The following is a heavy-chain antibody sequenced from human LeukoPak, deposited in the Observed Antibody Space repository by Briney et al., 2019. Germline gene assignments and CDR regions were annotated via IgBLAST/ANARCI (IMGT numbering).Heavy chain of an antibody. CDR3: ASQRSFNY. CDR1: GFTVSSNY. D-gene: IGHD1-26*01. V-gene: IGHV3-53*01. J-gene: IGHJ4*02. Sequence: GGSLRLSCAASGFTVSSNYMGWVRQAPGKGLEWVSVIYSGGGTYYADSVRGRFTISRDNSKNTVYLQMNSLRAEDTAVYFCASQRSFNYWGQGTLVTVSS. CDR2: IYSGGGT.